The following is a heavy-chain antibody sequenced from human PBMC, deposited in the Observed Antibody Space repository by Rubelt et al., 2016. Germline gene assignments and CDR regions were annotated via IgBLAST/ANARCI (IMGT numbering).Heavy chain of an antibody. CDR3: ARDLHYYFDY. CDR1: GFTFSSYS. J-gene: IGHJ4*02. Sequence: EVQLVESGGGLVQPGGSLRLSCAASGFTFSSYSMNWVRQAPGKGLEWVSYISSSSSTIYYADSVKGRFTISRDNAKNSLDLQMNSLRDEDTAVYDCARDLHYYFDYWGQGTLVTVSS. V-gene: IGHV3-48*02. CDR2: ISSSSSTI.